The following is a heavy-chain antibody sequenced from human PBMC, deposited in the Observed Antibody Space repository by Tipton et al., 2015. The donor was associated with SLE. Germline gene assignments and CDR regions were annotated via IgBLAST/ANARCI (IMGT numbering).Heavy chain of an antibody. J-gene: IGHJ4*02. CDR1: GGSISSGGYS. V-gene: IGHV4-30-2*01. CDR2: IYHSGST. CDR3: ARKKGAIAAFDY. D-gene: IGHD1-26*01. Sequence: LRLSCAVSGGSISSGGYSWSWIRQPPGKGLEWIGYIYHSGSTYYNPSLKSRVTISVDRSKNRFSLKLSSVTAADTAVYYCARKKGAIAAFDYWGQGTLVTVSS.